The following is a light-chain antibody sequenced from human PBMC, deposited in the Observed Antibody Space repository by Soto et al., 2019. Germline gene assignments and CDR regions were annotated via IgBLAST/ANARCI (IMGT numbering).Light chain of an antibody. CDR2: DAS. CDR1: QSISSW. CDR3: QQYNSYSPYT. V-gene: IGKV1-5*01. Sequence: DIQMTQSPSTLSASVGDRVTITCRASQSISSWLAWYQQKPGKATKLLIYDASSLESGVPSRFSGSGSGTEFTLTISSLQPDDFATYYCQQYNSYSPYTFGQGTRLESK. J-gene: IGKJ5*01.